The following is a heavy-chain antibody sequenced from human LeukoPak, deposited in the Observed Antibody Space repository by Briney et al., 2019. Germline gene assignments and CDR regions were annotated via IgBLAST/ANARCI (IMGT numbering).Heavy chain of an antibody. CDR2: INPNSGGT. CDR1: GYTFTGYY. CDR3: ARAWTYQLPAPHDAFDI. D-gene: IGHD2-2*01. Sequence: ASVKVSCKASGYTFTGYYMHWGRQAPGQGLEWMGWINPNSGGTNYAQKFQGRVTMTRDTSISTAYMELSRLRSDDTAVYYCARAWTYQLPAPHDAFDIWGPGTMVTVSS. J-gene: IGHJ3*02. V-gene: IGHV1-2*02.